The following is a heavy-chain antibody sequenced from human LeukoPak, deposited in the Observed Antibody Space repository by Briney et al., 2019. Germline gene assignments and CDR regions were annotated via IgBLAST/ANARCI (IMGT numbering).Heavy chain of an antibody. J-gene: IGHJ4*02. CDR2: ISAYNGKT. CDR1: VYTFTRYG. CDR3: ARVGYCRGGSFSYYFDY. D-gene: IGHD2-15*01. V-gene: IGHV1-18*01. Sequence: ASVNVSCKASVYTFTRYGIRWVRQAPGQGLEWMGWISAYNGKTHYARKLQGRVTMPPDTSTITAYMELRNLRSDDTAVYYCARVGYCRGGSFSYYFDYWGQGTLVTVSS.